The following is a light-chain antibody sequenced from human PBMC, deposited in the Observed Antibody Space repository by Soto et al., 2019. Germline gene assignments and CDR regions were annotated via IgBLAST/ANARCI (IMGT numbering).Light chain of an antibody. Sequence: ELVMTQSPAPLSVSPGERATLSSRDRQSVSRTLAWYQQTPGQAPRLLIDGASSRATGIPDRFSGSGSGTDFTLTISRLEPEDFAVYYCQQYGSSPTFGQGTRLEIK. CDR3: QQYGSSPT. CDR2: GAS. J-gene: IGKJ5*01. V-gene: IGKV3-20*01. CDR1: QSVSRT.